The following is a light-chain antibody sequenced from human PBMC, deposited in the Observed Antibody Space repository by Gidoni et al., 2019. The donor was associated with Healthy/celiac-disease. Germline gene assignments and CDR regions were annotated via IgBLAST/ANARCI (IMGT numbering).Light chain of an antibody. CDR3: QAWDSSTYVV. CDR1: KLGDTY. V-gene: IGLV3-1*01. CDR2: QDS. Sequence: SYERTQPPSVSVSPGQTASITCSGDKLGDTYACWYQQKPGQSPVLVIYQDSKRHSGIPERFSGSNSGNTATLTISGTQAMDEADYYCQAWDSSTYVVFGGGTKLTVL. J-gene: IGLJ2*01.